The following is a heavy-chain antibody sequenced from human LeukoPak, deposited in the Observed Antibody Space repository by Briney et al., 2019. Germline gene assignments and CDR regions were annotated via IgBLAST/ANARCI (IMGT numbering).Heavy chain of an antibody. CDR1: GFKFSNYA. Sequence: PGGSLRLSCVASGFKFSNYAMHWVRQAPGKGLEYVSAISRNGGSTYYGNSVKGRFTVSRDNSKNTLYLQMGSLRAEDMAVYYCARETGSWFDPWGQGTLVTVSS. CDR2: ISRNGGST. J-gene: IGHJ5*02. CDR3: ARETGSWFDP. V-gene: IGHV3-64*01. D-gene: IGHD3-9*01.